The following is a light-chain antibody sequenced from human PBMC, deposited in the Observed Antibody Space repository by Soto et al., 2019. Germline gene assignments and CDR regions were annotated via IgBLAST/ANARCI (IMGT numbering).Light chain of an antibody. J-gene: IGKJ4*01. CDR1: QSIARH. V-gene: IGKV1-39*01. CDR3: QQSFSTPLT. CDR2: AAS. Sequence: DIPMTQSPSSLSASVGDRVTITCRASQSIARHLHWCQQKPGKAPKLLIYAASSLQSGVPSRFSGSGSGTDFTLTISSLQPEDFATYYCQQSFSTPLTFGGGIKVEIK.